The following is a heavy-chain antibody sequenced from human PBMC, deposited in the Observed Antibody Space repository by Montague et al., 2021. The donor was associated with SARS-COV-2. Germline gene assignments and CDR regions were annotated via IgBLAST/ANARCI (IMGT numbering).Heavy chain of an antibody. J-gene: IGHJ4*02. Sequence: SETLSLTCTVSGASISSSENSWGWIRQSPGKGLEWFGSIFYSGTTYFNLSLRSRIAISVDTSKNQFSLKVTSVTAADTAVYYCARHVTFGGVVVALDYWGQENLVSVSS. D-gene: IGHD3-16*02. CDR2: IFYSGTT. V-gene: IGHV4-39*01. CDR1: GASISSSENS. CDR3: ARHVTFGGVVVALDY.